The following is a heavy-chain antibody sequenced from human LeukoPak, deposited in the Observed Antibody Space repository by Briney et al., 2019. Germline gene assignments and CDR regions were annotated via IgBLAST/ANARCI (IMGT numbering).Heavy chain of an antibody. V-gene: IGHV1-8*02. D-gene: IGHD3-10*01. J-gene: IGHJ4*02. CDR2: MNPNSGNT. CDR1: GYTFTSYD. Sequence: ASVKVSCKASGYTFTSYDINWVRQATGQGLEWMGWMNPNSGNTGYAQKFQGRVTMTEDTSTDTAYMELSSLRSEDTAVYYCATDPSVLWFGDLIGWGQGTLVTVSS. CDR3: ATDPSVLWFGDLIG.